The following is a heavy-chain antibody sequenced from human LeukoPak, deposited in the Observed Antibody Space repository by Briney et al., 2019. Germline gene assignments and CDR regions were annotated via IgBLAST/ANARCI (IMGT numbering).Heavy chain of an antibody. CDR3: ARDYTVALGTTTYFQH. J-gene: IGHJ1*01. CDR2: INTNTGNP. V-gene: IGHV7-4-1*02. CDR1: GYIFSIYA. Sequence: ASVKVSCKASGYIFSIYAMIWVRQAPGQGLELMGWINTNTGNPTYAQGFTGRFVFSLDTSVSTAYLQISRLKAEDTAVYYCARDYTVALGTTTYFQHWGQGTLVTVSS. D-gene: IGHD1-7*01.